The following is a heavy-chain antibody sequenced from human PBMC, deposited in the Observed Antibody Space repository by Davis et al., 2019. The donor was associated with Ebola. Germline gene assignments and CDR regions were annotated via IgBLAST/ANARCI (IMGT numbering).Heavy chain of an antibody. V-gene: IGHV4-38-2*02. CDR2: ISHSGNT. CDR1: GFSISGGYY. J-gene: IGHJ4*02. Sequence: SETLSLTCSVSGFSISGGYYWGWIRQPPGKGLEWIGSISHSGNTYFNPSLASRVSISVDTSKNQFSLKLTSVTAADTAVYYCASFTFGRGGYWGQGTLVNVSS. CDR3: ASFTFGRGGY. D-gene: IGHD3-16*01.